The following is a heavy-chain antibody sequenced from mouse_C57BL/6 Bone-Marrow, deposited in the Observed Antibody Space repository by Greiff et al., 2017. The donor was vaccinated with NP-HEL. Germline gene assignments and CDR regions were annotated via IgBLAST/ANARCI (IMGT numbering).Heavy chain of an antibody. J-gene: IGHJ1*03. V-gene: IGHV1-72*01. CDR3: ARYYYGSRGWYFDV. D-gene: IGHD1-1*01. CDR2: VDPNSGGT. CDR1: GYTFTSYW. Sequence: QVHVKQPGADLVKPGASVKLSCKASGYTFTSYWMHWVKQRPGRGLEWIGRVDPNSGGTKFNEKFKTKATLTVDKPSSTAYMQRSSLTSEDSAVYYCARYYYGSRGWYFDVWGTGTTVTVSS.